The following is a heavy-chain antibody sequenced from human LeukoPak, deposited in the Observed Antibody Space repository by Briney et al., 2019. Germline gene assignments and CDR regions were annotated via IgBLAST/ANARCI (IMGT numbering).Heavy chain of an antibody. V-gene: IGHV4-39*07. D-gene: IGHD2-2*01. CDR3: ARSSFSKTYYMDV. CDR2: IDYSGDT. Sequence: SETLSLTCTVSGASITSNGHYWGWIRQPPGMGLEWIGAIDYSGDTYHNPSLKSRVTTSADTSKNQFSLKLTSMTAADTAVYYCARSSFSKTYYMDVWGKGTTVTVSS. J-gene: IGHJ6*03. CDR1: GASITSNGHY.